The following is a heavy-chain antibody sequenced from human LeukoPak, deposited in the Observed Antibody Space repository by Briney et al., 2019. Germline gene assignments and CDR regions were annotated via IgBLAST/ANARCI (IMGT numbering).Heavy chain of an antibody. J-gene: IGHJ4*02. D-gene: IGHD5-18*01. V-gene: IGHV1-2*02. Sequence: ASVKVSCKASGYTFTGYYMHWVRQAPGQGLEWMGWINPNSGGTNYAQKFQGRVTMTRDTSISTAYMELSRLRSDDTAVYYGARELPGTDTAMVFDYWGQGTLVTVSS. CDR1: GYTFTGYY. CDR2: INPNSGGT. CDR3: ARELPGTDTAMVFDY.